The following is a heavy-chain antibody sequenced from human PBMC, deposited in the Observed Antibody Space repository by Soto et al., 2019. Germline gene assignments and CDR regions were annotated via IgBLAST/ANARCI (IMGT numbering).Heavy chain of an antibody. CDR2: INAGNGNT. V-gene: IGHV1-3*01. D-gene: IGHD1-26*01. J-gene: IGHJ4*02. CDR1: GYTFTSYA. Sequence: ASAKVSSKASGYTFTSYALHWVRQAPGQRLEWMGWINAGNGNTKYSQKFQGRVTITRDTSASTAYMELSSLRSEDTAVYYCARDLGGWPDYWGKGTLVTVSS. CDR3: ARDLGGWPDY.